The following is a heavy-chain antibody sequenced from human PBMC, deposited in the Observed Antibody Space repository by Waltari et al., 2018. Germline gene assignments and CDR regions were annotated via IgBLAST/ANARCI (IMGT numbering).Heavy chain of an antibody. CDR2: ISSSSSYI. J-gene: IGHJ3*02. Sequence: EVQLVESGGGLVKPGGSLRLSCAASGFTLSSYSMNWVRQAPGKGLAWVSSISSSSSYIYYADSVKGRFTISRDNAKNSLYLQMNSLRAEDTAVYYCARDLMSSSAFDIWGQGTMVTVSS. V-gene: IGHV3-21*01. D-gene: IGHD2-8*01. CDR1: GFTLSSYS. CDR3: ARDLMSSSAFDI.